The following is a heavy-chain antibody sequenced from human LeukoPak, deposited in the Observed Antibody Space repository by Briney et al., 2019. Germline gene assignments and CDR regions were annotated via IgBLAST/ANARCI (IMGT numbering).Heavy chain of an antibody. V-gene: IGHV3-49*04. J-gene: IGHJ6*02. CDR3: TRGPTQQWVYYGMDV. D-gene: IGHD5-18*01. CDR2: IRSKGYGGTT. CDR1: GFTFGDHA. Sequence: GGSLRLSCTTPGFTFGDHAMSWVRQAPGKGLEWVGFIRSKGYGGTTEYAASVKGRFAIARDDSKSIAYLQMNSLKTEDTAVYYCTRGPTQQWVYYGMDVWGQGTTVIVSS.